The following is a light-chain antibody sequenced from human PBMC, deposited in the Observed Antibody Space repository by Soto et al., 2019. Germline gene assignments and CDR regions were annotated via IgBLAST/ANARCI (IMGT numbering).Light chain of an antibody. CDR1: QSISSW. CDR2: HAS. Sequence: DIEMTQSPSTLSASVGDRVTISCRASQSISSWLAWYQQKPGRAPDLLIFHASSLESGVPSRFSGSGSGTEFTLTSSSLQPEDFATYYCQQYNSYSGTFGQGTKVEIK. CDR3: QQYNSYSGT. V-gene: IGKV1-5*01. J-gene: IGKJ1*01.